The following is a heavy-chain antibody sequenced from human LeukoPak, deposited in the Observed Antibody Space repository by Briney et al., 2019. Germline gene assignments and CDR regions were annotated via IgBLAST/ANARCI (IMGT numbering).Heavy chain of an antibody. CDR3: ARKSSVVDY. D-gene: IGHD3-22*01. J-gene: IGHJ4*02. CDR2: ISSSGSNI. Sequence: GGSLRLSCAASGFTFSSYEMNWVRQAPGKGLEWVSYISSSGSNIYYADSVRGRFTISRDNAKNSLYLQMNSLRAEDTAVYYCARKSSVVDYWGQGTLVTVSS. V-gene: IGHV3-48*03. CDR1: GFTFSSYE.